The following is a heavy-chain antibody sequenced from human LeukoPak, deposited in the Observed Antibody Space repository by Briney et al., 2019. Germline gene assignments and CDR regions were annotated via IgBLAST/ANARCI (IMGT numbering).Heavy chain of an antibody. D-gene: IGHD3-10*01. J-gene: IGHJ4*02. CDR1: GFTFSSYS. CDR3: ARALGFGELPFLDY. CDR2: ISSSSSYI. Sequence: KPGGSLRLSCAASGFTFSSYSMNWVRQAPGKGLEWVSSISSSSSYIYYADSVQGRFTISRDNAKNSLYLQMNSLRAEDTAVYYCARALGFGELPFLDYWGQGTLVTVSS. V-gene: IGHV3-21*01.